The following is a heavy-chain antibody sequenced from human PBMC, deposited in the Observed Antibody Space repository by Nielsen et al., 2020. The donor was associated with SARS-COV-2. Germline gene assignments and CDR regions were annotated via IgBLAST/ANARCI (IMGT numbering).Heavy chain of an antibody. Sequence: GESLKISCAASGFTFSSYAMSWVRQAPGKGLEWVSVIYSGGSTYYADSVKGRFTISRDNSKNTLYLQMNSLRAEDTAVYYCASSALFYCSSTSCYTSYYYMDVWGKGTTVTVSS. D-gene: IGHD2-2*02. CDR2: IYSGGST. J-gene: IGHJ6*03. CDR3: ASSALFYCSSTSCYTSYYYMDV. CDR1: GFTFSSYA. V-gene: IGHV3-66*01.